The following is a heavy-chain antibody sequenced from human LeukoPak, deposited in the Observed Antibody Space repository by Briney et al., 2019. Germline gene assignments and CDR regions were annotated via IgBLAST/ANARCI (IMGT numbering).Heavy chain of an antibody. Sequence: SETLSPTCAVYGGSFSGYYWSWIRQPPGKGLEWIGEINHSGSTNYNPSLKSRVTISVDTSKNQFSLKLSSVTAADTAVYYCARVTLGYCSSTSCYRVRDYYYYYGMDVWGQGTTVTVSS. CDR3: ARVTLGYCSSTSCYRVRDYYYYYGMDV. J-gene: IGHJ6*02. CDR1: GGSFSGYY. V-gene: IGHV4-34*01. CDR2: INHSGST. D-gene: IGHD2-2*02.